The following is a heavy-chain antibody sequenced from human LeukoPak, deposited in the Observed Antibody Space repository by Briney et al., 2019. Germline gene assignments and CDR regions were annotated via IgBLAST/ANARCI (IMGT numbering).Heavy chain of an antibody. D-gene: IGHD6-13*01. CDR2: ISSSGSTM. J-gene: IGHJ4*02. Sequence: PGGSLRLPCAASGFTFSSYEMNWVRQAPGKGLEWISYISSSGSTMYYADSVKGRFTISRDNAKNSLYLQMNSLRAEDTAIYYCASSSWYALDYWGQGTLVTVSS. CDR1: GFTFSSYE. CDR3: ASSSWYALDY. V-gene: IGHV3-48*03.